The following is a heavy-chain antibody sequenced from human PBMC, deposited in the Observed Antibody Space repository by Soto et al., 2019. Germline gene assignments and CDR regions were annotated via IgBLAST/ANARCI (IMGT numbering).Heavy chain of an antibody. Sequence: SETLSLTCTVSGGSISGGGYYWSWIRQHPGKGLEWIGYIYYSASTYYNPSLKSRVTISVDTSKNQFSLKLSSVTAADTAVYYCAYGRGVLRPNFDYWGQGTLVTVSS. J-gene: IGHJ4*02. V-gene: IGHV4-31*03. CDR3: AYGRGVLRPNFDY. CDR1: GGSISGGGYY. CDR2: IYYSAST. D-gene: IGHD3-10*01.